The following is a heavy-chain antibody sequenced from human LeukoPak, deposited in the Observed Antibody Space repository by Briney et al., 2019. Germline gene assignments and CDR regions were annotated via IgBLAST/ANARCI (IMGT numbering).Heavy chain of an antibody. CDR1: GGSFSGYY. D-gene: IGHD6-13*01. Sequence: KPSETLSLTCAVYGGSFSGYYWSWIRQPPGKGLEWIGEINHSGSTNYNPSLKSRVTISVDTSKNQFSLKLSSVTAADTAVYYCARGSSSWYSVDYWGQGTLVTVSS. CDR2: INHSGST. J-gene: IGHJ4*02. CDR3: ARGSSSWYSVDY. V-gene: IGHV4-34*01.